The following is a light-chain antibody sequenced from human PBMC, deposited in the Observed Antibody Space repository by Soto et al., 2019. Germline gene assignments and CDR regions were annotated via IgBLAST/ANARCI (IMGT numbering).Light chain of an antibody. Sequence: EIVLTQSPATLSLSPGESATLSCRASQSVSTYLAWYQQKVGQAPRLLIYDASNRATGIPARFSGSGSGTDFPLTISSLEPEDFAVYHCQQRSNWPYTFGQGTKVAIK. CDR3: QQRSNWPYT. CDR2: DAS. CDR1: QSVSTY. V-gene: IGKV3-11*01. J-gene: IGKJ2*01.